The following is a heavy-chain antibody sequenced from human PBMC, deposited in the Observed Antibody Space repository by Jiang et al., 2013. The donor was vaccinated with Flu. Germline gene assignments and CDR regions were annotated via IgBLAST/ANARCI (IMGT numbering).Heavy chain of an antibody. CDR1: GYTFTSYA. J-gene: IGHJ4*02. D-gene: IGHD3-9*01. CDR3: ARAPXFDWLLSHLDY. V-gene: IGHV1-3*01. Sequence: SGAEVKKPGASVKVSCKASGYTFTSYAMHWVRQAPGQRLEWMGWINAGNGNTKYSQKFQGRVTITRDTSASTAYMELSSLRSEDTAVYYCARAPXFDWLLSHLDYWGQGTLVTVP. CDR2: INAGNGNT.